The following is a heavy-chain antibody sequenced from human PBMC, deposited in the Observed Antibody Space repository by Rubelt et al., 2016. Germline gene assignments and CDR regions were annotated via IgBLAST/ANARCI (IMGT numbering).Heavy chain of an antibody. V-gene: IGHV3-7*01. CDR2: IKQDGSEK. Sequence: EVQLVESGGGLVQPGGSLRLSCAASGFTFSSYWMSWVRQAPGKGLEWVANIKQDGSEKYYVDSVKGRFTISRDKGKNSLFLEMNSLRGEDTAVYYCAGGKCSSTSCYRIDAFDIWGQGTMVTVSS. CDR1: GFTFSSYW. D-gene: IGHD2-2*02. CDR3: AGGKCSSTSCYRIDAFDI. J-gene: IGHJ3*02.